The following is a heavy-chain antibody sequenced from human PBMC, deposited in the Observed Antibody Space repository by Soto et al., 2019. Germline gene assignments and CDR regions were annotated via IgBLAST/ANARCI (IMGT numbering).Heavy chain of an antibody. J-gene: IGHJ4*02. Sequence: QVQLQESGPGLVKPSQTLSLTCTVSGGSISSGDYYWSWIRQPPGKGLEWIGYIYYSGSTYYNPSLKSRVTISVDTSQNQFSLKLSSVTAADTAVYYCASAHDSSGWQGDYWGQGTLVTVSS. V-gene: IGHV4-30-4*01. CDR2: IYYSGST. D-gene: IGHD6-19*01. CDR1: GGSISSGDYY. CDR3: ASAHDSSGWQGDY.